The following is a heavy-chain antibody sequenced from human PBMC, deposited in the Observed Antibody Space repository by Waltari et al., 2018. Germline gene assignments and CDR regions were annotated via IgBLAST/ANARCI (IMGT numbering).Heavy chain of an antibody. Sequence: QVQLQESGPGLVKPSETLSLTCTVSGGSISSYYWSWIRQPPGQGLEWIGYIYYSGSTNYNPSLKSRVTISVDTSKNQFSLKLSSVTAADTAVYYCAREGRERIYDSSGYGGHPYWFDPWGQGTLVTVSS. V-gene: IGHV4-59*01. J-gene: IGHJ5*02. CDR2: IYYSGST. CDR3: AREGRERIYDSSGYGGHPYWFDP. D-gene: IGHD3-22*01. CDR1: GGSISSYY.